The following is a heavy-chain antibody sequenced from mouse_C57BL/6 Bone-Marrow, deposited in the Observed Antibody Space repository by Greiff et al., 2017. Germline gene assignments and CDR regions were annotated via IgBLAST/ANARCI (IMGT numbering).Heavy chain of an antibody. Sequence: EVHLVESGGGLVKPGGSLKLSCAASGFTFSDYGMHWVRQAPEKGLEWVAYISSGSSTIYYADTVKGRFTISRDNAKNTLFLQMTSLRSEDTAMYYCSRHYDGYYVDYGGQGTTLTVSS. CDR2: ISSGSSTI. D-gene: IGHD2-3*01. CDR1: GFTFSDYG. CDR3: SRHYDGYYVDY. J-gene: IGHJ2*01. V-gene: IGHV5-17*01.